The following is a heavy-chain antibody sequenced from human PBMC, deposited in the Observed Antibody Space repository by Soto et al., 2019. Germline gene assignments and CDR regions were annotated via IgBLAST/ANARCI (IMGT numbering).Heavy chain of an antibody. V-gene: IGHV1-69*01. CDR3: ARVKSYYYDSSGPYGMDV. CDR1: GGTFSSYA. CDR2: IIPIFGTA. Sequence: QVQLVQSGAEVKKPGSSVKVSCEASGGTFSSYAISWVRQAPGQGLEWMGGIIPIFGTANYAQKFQGRVTITADESTSTAYMELSSLRSEDTAVYYCARVKSYYYDSSGPYGMDVWGQGTTVTVSS. D-gene: IGHD3-22*01. J-gene: IGHJ6*02.